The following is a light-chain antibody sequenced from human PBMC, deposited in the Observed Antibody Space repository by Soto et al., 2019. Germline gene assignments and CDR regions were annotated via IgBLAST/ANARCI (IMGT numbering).Light chain of an antibody. CDR3: MQALQTPYT. CDR2: LGS. J-gene: IGKJ2*01. CDR1: QSLLHSNGYNY. V-gene: IGKV2-28*01. Sequence: DIVMTQSPLSLPVTPGEPASISCRSSQSLLHSNGYNYLDWYLQKPGQSRQLLIYLGSNRASGVPDRFSGSGSGTDFTLKISRVEAEDVGVYYCMQALQTPYTFGRGTKLEIK.